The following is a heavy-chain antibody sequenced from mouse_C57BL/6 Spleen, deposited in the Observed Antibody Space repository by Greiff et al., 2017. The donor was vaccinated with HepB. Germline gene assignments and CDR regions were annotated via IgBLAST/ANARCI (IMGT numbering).Heavy chain of an antibody. J-gene: IGHJ4*01. CDR1: GYTFTSYW. Sequence: QVQLQQSGAELVKPGASVKLSCKASGYTFTSYWMHWVKQRPGQGLEWIGMIHPNSGSTNYNEKFKSKATLTVDKSSSTAYMQLSSLTSEDSAVYYCARSGGSSYDYAMDYWGQGTSVTVSS. CDR3: ARSGGSSYDYAMDY. V-gene: IGHV1-64*01. D-gene: IGHD1-1*01. CDR2: IHPNSGST.